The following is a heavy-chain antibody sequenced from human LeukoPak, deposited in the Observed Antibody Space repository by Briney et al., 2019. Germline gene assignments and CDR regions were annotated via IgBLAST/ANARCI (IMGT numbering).Heavy chain of an antibody. CDR2: IYYSGST. Sequence: SQTLSPTCTVSGGSISSGGYYWSWIRQHPGKGLEWIGYIYYSGSTYYNPSLKSRVTISVDTSKNQFSLKLSSVTAADTAVYYCARQRQLWSPFDYWGQGTLVTVSS. V-gene: IGHV4-31*03. CDR3: ARQRQLWSPFDY. D-gene: IGHD5-18*01. CDR1: GGSISSGGYY. J-gene: IGHJ4*02.